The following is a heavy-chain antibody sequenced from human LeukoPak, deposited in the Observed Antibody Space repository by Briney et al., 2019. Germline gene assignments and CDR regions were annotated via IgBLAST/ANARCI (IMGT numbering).Heavy chain of an antibody. D-gene: IGHD6-19*01. CDR3: ARSSVAGTY. J-gene: IGHJ4*02. CDR1: GGSISSGGYS. V-gene: IGHV4-30-2*01. CDR2: IYHSGST. Sequence: PSETLSLTCAVSGGSISSGGYSWSWIRQPPGKGLEWIGYIYHSGSTNYNPSLKSRVTISVDTSKNQFSLKLSSVTAADTAVYYCARSSVAGTYWGQGTLVTVSS.